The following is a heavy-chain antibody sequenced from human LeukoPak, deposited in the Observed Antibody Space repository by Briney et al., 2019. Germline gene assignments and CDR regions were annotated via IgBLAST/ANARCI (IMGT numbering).Heavy chain of an antibody. CDR1: GFTFSSYG. V-gene: IGHV3-23*01. Sequence: GGTLGLSCAASGFTFSSYGMSWVRQAPGKGLEWVSAISGSGGSTYYADSVKGRFTISRDNSKNTLYLQMNSLRAEDTAVYYCAKGLGGSSNYYYYYMDVWGRGTTVTISS. CDR2: ISGSGGST. CDR3: AKGLGGSSNYYYYYMDV. D-gene: IGHD3-16*01. J-gene: IGHJ6*03.